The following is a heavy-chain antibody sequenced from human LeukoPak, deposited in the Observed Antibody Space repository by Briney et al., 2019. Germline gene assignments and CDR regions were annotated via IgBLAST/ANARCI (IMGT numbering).Heavy chain of an antibody. D-gene: IGHD2-2*01. CDR3: ARDYCSSTSCLFDN. Sequence: ASVKVSCKASGYTFTGYHMHWVRQAPGQGLEWMGRINPNTGGTEYAQKFQGRVTMTRDTSISTAYMDLSRLRFDDTAVYYCARDYCSSTSCLFDNWGQGTLVTVSS. CDR2: INPNTGGT. CDR1: GYTFTGYH. V-gene: IGHV1-2*06. J-gene: IGHJ4*02.